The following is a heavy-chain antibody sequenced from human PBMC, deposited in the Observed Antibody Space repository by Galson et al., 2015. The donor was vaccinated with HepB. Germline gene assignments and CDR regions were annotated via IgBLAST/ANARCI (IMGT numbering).Heavy chain of an antibody. J-gene: IGHJ4*02. V-gene: IGHV4-39*01. CDR3: ASHERGVVLPAAQGTFDY. CDR2: IYYSGST. D-gene: IGHD2-2*01. CDR1: GGSISNSDYY. Sequence: ETLSLTCTVSGGSISNSDYYWGWIRQPPGKGLEWIGSIYYSGSTYYNPSLKSRVTMSVDTSKSQFSLKLSSVTAADTAVYYCASHERGVVLPAAQGTFDYWGQGTLVTVSS.